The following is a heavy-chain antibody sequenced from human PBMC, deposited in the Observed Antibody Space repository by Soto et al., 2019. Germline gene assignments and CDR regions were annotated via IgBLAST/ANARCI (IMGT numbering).Heavy chain of an antibody. Sequence: QVQLVESGGGVVQPGRSLRLSCAASGFTFSSYGMHWVRQAPGKGLEWVAVISYDGSNKYYADSVKGRFTISRDNSKNPLYLQMNSLRAEDTAVYYCAKTRYCSGGSCYPSLVFYYYGMDVWGQGTTVTVSS. CDR3: AKTRYCSGGSCYPSLVFYYYGMDV. J-gene: IGHJ6*02. V-gene: IGHV3-30*18. CDR2: ISYDGSNK. D-gene: IGHD2-15*01. CDR1: GFTFSSYG.